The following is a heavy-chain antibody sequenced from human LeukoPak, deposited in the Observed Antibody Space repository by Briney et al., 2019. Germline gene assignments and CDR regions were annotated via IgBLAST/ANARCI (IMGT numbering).Heavy chain of an antibody. CDR3: VRGPSYFDY. CDR2: IYPGDSDT. V-gene: IGHV5-51*01. CDR1: GYSFTSHW. J-gene: IGHJ4*02. Sequence: HGESLKISCKASGYSFTSHWIGWVRQMPGKGLEGVGIIYPGDSDTRYSPSFQGQVTISANKSISTAYLQWSSLKASDTAMYYCVRGPSYFDYWGQGTLVTVSS.